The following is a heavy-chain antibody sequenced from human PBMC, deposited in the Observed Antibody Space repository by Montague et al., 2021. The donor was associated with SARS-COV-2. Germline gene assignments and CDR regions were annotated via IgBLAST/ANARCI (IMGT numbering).Heavy chain of an antibody. CDR1: GGSISSGGYY. D-gene: IGHD3-22*01. CDR2: IYYSGST. J-gene: IGHJ3*02. CDR3: ARARITMIVVVNAFDI. Sequence: PLSLTCTVSGGSISSGGYYWSWIRQHPGKGLEWIGYIYYSGSTYYNPSLKSRVTISVDTSKNQFSLKLSSVTAADTAVYYCARARITMIVVVNAFDIWGQGKMVAVSS. V-gene: IGHV4-31*03.